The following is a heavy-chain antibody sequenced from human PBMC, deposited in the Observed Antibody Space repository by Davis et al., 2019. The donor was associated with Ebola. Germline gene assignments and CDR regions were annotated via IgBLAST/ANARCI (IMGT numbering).Heavy chain of an antibody. D-gene: IGHD6-19*01. CDR1: EVTFHAFA. V-gene: IGHV3-7*03. J-gene: IGHJ5*01. Sequence: GGSLRLSCAASEVTFHAFAMAWVRQPPGRGLEWVANIQKDGRDKYFADSVRGRFTISRDNAMNSLYLQMDNLGAGDTAVYYCARARYNTGSKPIWFDSWGQGTLVTVSS. CDR2: IQKDGRDK. CDR3: ARARYNTGSKPIWFDS.